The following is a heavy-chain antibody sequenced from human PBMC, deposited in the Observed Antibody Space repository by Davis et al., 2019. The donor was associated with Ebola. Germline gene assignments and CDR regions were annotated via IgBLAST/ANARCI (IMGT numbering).Heavy chain of an antibody. J-gene: IGHJ4*02. CDR3: ARDLGRYDDH. D-gene: IGHD1-26*01. V-gene: IGHV1-69*04. CDR2: IIPMVGTA. CDR1: GGTFSTYD. Sequence: AASVKVSCKASGGTFSTYDINWVRQAPGQGLEWMGRIIPMVGTATYAQKFRGRVTITADKSTSTAYMEMSGLRSEDTAVYYCARDLGRYDDHWGQGTLVTVSS.